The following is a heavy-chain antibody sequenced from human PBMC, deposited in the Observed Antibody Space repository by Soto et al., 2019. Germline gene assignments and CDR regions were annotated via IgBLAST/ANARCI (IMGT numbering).Heavy chain of an antibody. Sequence: QVQLLQSGAEVKKPGASVKVSCKASGYSFTTYDIHWVRRATGQGLEWMGWMNPHNGNTGFAQKFRDRVTIARNTSISTAYMELSGLRSEDTAVYYCARRKERSGPHYFDYWGQGTLVTVSS. V-gene: IGHV1-8*01. CDR3: ARRKERSGPHYFDY. CDR2: MNPHNGNT. CDR1: GYSFTTYD. D-gene: IGHD6-25*01. J-gene: IGHJ4*02.